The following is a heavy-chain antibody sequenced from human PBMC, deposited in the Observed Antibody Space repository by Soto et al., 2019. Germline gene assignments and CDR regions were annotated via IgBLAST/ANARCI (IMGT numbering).Heavy chain of an antibody. Sequence: GASVKVSCKVSGYTLTELSMHWVRQAPGKGLEWMGGFDPEDGETIYAQKLQGRVTMTEDTSTDTAYMELSSLRSEDTAVYYCATVILVDTAMGGYYFDYWGQGTLVTVSS. CDR2: FDPEDGET. CDR3: ATVILVDTAMGGYYFDY. V-gene: IGHV1-24*01. D-gene: IGHD5-18*01. J-gene: IGHJ4*02. CDR1: GYTLTELS.